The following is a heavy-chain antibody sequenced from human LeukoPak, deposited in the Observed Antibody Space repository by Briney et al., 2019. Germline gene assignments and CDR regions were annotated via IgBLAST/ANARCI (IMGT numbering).Heavy chain of an antibody. J-gene: IGHJ4*02. D-gene: IGHD3-9*01. CDR3: ARDWRYFDWLLPLDY. Sequence: GGSLRLSCAASAFTFNSYSMSWVRQAPGKGLEWVSSITSTSVSTYYADSVKGRFTISRDNAKNSLYLQMNSLRAEDTAVYYCARDWRYFDWLLPLDYWGQGTLVTVSS. V-gene: IGHV3-21*01. CDR2: ITSTSVST. CDR1: AFTFNSYS.